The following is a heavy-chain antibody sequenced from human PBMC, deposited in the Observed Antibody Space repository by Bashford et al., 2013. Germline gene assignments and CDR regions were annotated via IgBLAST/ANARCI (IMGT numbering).Heavy chain of an antibody. CDR3: ARATRNRADLDY. CDR1: GYTFNGYY. CDR2: INPNSGGT. J-gene: IGHJ4*02. V-gene: IGHV1-2*06. D-gene: IGHD2/OR15-2a*01. Sequence: ASVKVSCEASGYTFNGYYIHWVRQAPGQGLEWMGRINPNSGGTNYAQKFQGRVTMTRDTSISTAYMELSRLRSDDTAVYYCARATRNRADLDYWGQGTLVTVSS.